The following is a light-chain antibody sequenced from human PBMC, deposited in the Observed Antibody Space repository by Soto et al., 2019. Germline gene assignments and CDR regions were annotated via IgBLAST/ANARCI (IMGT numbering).Light chain of an antibody. Sequence: DIQMSQSPSSLSASVEDRVTITCRASQNINNYLSWYQQRPGKAPKLLIYAASSLQSGVPSRFSGSGSGTDFSLTISSLQPEDFATYYCQQSYSTPRTFGQGTKVDIK. CDR1: QNINNY. CDR3: QQSYSTPRT. CDR2: AAS. J-gene: IGKJ1*01. V-gene: IGKV1-39*01.